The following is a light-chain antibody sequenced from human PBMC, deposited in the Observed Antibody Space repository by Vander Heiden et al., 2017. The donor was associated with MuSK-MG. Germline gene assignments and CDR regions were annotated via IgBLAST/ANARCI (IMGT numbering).Light chain of an antibody. J-gene: IGKJ1*01. CDR2: DAS. Sequence: DIQMTQSPSTLSASVGDRVTITCRASQSISNWLAWYEQKPGKAPNLLIYDASSLESGVPSRFSGSGFGTEFTLTISGLQPDDSATYYCQQDKSYPWTFGQGTKVEIK. V-gene: IGKV1-5*01. CDR3: QQDKSYPWT. CDR1: QSISNW.